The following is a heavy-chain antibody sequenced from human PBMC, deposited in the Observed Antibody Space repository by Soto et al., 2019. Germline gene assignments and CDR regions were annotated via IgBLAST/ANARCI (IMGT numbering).Heavy chain of an antibody. CDR2: INAGNGNT. CDR1: GYTFTSYA. Sequence: ASVKVSCKASGYTFTSYAMHWVRQAPGQRLEWMGWINAGNGNTKYSQKFQGRVTITRDTSASTAYMELSSLRSEDTAVYYCAREVVEGAAVHSMDVWGHGNTVTVSS. V-gene: IGHV1-3*01. CDR3: AREVVEGAAVHSMDV. J-gene: IGHJ6*02. D-gene: IGHD2-2*01.